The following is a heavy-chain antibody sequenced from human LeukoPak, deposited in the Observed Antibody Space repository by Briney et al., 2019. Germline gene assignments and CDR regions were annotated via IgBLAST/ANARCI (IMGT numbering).Heavy chain of an antibody. CDR1: GFSFSTYS. CDR3: AKSGLNRFDY. Sequence: GGSLRLSCAASGFSFSTYSMNWVRQAPGKGLEWVSSITSSSSYIYYADSVKGRFTISRDNAKNSLYLQMNSLRAEDTAVYYCAKSGLNRFDYWGQGTLVTVSS. D-gene: IGHD2-15*01. J-gene: IGHJ4*02. CDR2: ITSSSSYI. V-gene: IGHV3-21*04.